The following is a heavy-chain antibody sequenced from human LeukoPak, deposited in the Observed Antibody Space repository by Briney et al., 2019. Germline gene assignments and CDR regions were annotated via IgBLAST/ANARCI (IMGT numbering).Heavy chain of an antibody. Sequence: GSSVKVSCKASGGTFSSYAISWVRQAPGQGLEWMGGIIPIFGTANYAQKFQGRVTITTDESTSTAYMELSSLRSEDTAVYYCARAPVVATMDYFDYWGLYWGQGTLVTVSS. CDR3: ARAPVVATMDYFDYWGLY. J-gene: IGHJ4*02. V-gene: IGHV1-69*05. D-gene: IGHD5-12*01. CDR1: GGTFSSYA. CDR2: IIPIFGTA.